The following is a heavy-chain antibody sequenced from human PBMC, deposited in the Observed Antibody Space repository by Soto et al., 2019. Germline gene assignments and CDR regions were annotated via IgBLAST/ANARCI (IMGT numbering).Heavy chain of an antibody. D-gene: IGHD5-12*01. J-gene: IGHJ4*02. CDR3: TTVSKWIRNLNEYYFDY. Sequence: GGSLRLSCAASGFTFSNAWMSWVRQAPGKGLEWVGRIKSKTDGGTTDYAAPVKGRFTISRDDSKNTLYLQMNSLKTEDTAVYYCTTVSKWIRNLNEYYFDYWGQGTLVTVYS. V-gene: IGHV3-15*01. CDR1: GFTFSNAW. CDR2: IKSKTDGGTT.